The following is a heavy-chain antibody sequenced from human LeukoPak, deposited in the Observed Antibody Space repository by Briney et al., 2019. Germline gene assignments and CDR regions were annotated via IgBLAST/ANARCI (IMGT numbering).Heavy chain of an antibody. CDR3: ARAGSSYYYGSGSFGY. D-gene: IGHD3-10*01. CDR2: IYYSGST. Sequence: SQTLSLTCTVSGGSISSGDYYWSWIRQPPGKGLEWIGYIYYSGSTYYNPSLKSRVTISVDTSKNQFSLKLSSVTAADTAVYYCARAGSSYYYGSGSFGYWGQGTLVTVSS. CDR1: GGSISSGDYY. V-gene: IGHV4-30-4*01. J-gene: IGHJ4*02.